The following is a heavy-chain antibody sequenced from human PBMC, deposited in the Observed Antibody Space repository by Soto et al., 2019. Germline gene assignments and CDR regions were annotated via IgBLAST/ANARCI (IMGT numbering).Heavy chain of an antibody. CDR2: IYYSGST. V-gene: IGHV4-61*01. CDR3: ARVDSGSWRSYYYYGMDV. J-gene: IGHJ6*02. CDR1: GGSVSSGSYY. D-gene: IGHD1-26*01. Sequence: SETLSLTCTVPGGSVSSGSYYWSWIRQPPGKGLEWIGYIYYSGSTNYNPSLKSRVTISVDTSKNQFSLKLSSVTAADTAVYYCARVDSGSWRSYYYYGMDVWGQGTTVTVSS.